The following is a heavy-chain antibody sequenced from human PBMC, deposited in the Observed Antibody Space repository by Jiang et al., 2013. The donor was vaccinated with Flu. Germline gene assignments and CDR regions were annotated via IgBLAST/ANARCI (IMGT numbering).Heavy chain of an antibody. J-gene: IGHJ4*02. V-gene: IGHV3-33*01. CDR1: GFTFSSYG. CDR3: ARDSSWRNFDY. CDR2: IWYDGSNK. Sequence: VQLLESGGGVVQPGRSLRLSCAASGFTFSSYGMHWVRQAPGKGLEWVAVIWYDGSNKYYADSVKGRFTISRDNSKNTLYLQMNSLRAEDTAVYYCARDSSWRNFDYWGQGTLVTVSS. D-gene: IGHD6-13*01.